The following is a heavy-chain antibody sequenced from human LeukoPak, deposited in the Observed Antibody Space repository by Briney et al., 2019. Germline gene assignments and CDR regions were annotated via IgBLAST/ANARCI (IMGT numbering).Heavy chain of an antibody. CDR2: IYYSGST. CDR3: ARDPYPPTSASYYYGLDV. CDR1: GGSISSSSYY. Sequence: SETLSLTCTVSGGSISSSSYYWGWIRQAPGKGLGWIGSIYYSGSTYYNPSLKSRVTISVDTSKNQFSLKLSSVTAADTAVYYCARDPYPPTSASYYYGLDVWGQGTTVTVSS. J-gene: IGHJ6*02. V-gene: IGHV4-39*07. D-gene: IGHD3-10*01.